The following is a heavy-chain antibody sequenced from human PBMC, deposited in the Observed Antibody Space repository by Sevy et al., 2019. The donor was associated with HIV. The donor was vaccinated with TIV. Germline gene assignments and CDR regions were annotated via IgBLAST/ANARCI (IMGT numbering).Heavy chain of an antibody. CDR1: GDSIDSYGSY. D-gene: IGHD5-12*01. Sequence: SETLSLTCSVSGDSIDSYGSYWGWIRQPPGKGLEWIGSIYYTGTTHYNPSLKSRATISVDTSKNEFSLKMTSVTAADTAVYYCATKGVAVDAFDIRGQGTMVTVSS. J-gene: IGHJ3*02. CDR2: IYYTGTT. V-gene: IGHV4-39*01. CDR3: ATKGVAVDAFDI.